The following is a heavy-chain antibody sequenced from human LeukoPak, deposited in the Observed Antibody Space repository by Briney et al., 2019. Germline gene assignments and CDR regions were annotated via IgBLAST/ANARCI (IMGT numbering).Heavy chain of an antibody. CDR3: ARDVWGSSWRSHYYYMDV. V-gene: IGHV3-53*01. D-gene: IGHD6-13*01. CDR2: IYSGGST. J-gene: IGHJ6*03. Sequence: GGSLRLSCAASGFTVSSNYMSWVRQAPGKGLEWVSVIYSGGSTYYADSVKGRFTISRDNSKNTLYLQMNSLRAEDTAVYYCARDVWGSSWRSHYYYMDVWGEGTTVTVSS. CDR1: GFTVSSNY.